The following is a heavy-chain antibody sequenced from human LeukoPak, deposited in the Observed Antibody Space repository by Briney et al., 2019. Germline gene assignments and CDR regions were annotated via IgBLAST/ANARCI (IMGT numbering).Heavy chain of an antibody. D-gene: IGHD4-23*01. Sequence: GGSLRLSCAASGFTFDDYAMHWVRQAPGKGLEWVSGISWNSGSIGYADSVKGRFTISRDNAKNSLYLQMNSLRAEDMALYYCAKDVTKFYGGNSFFDYWGQGTLVTVSS. V-gene: IGHV3-9*03. CDR1: GFTFDDYA. CDR3: AKDVTKFYGGNSFFDY. CDR2: ISWNSGSI. J-gene: IGHJ4*02.